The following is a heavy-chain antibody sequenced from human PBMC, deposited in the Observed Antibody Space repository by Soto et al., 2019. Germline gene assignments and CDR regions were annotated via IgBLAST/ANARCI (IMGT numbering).Heavy chain of an antibody. D-gene: IGHD6-19*01. V-gene: IGHV4-61*08. CDR3: TREQSDDNYFDP. CDR1: GAALSSGGYF. CDR2: SRYSGGP. Sequence: SETLSLTCTVSGAALSSGGYFYTWFRQPPGKGLEWLGDSRYSGGPNYNHSLKSRVTISLEXSNSKFSLRLISVTAADTAVYYCTREQSDDNYFDPWGQGTLVTVS. J-gene: IGHJ5*02.